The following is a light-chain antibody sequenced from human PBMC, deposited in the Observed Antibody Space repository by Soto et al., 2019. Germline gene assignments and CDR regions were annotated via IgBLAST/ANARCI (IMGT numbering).Light chain of an antibody. CDR3: QQSGTSPLT. J-gene: IGKJ4*01. CDR2: GTS. Sequence: EIVLTQSPGTLSLYPGERATLSCRASQSVSSSYLAWYQQKPGQAPRLLIYGTSSRATGIPDRFSGSGSGTDFTLTISRLEPEDFAVYYCQQSGTSPLTFGGGTKVEIK. V-gene: IGKV3-20*01. CDR1: QSVSSSY.